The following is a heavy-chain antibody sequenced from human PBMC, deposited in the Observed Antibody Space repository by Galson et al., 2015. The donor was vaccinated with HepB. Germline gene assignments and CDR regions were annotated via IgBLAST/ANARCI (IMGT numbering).Heavy chain of an antibody. V-gene: IGHV3-33*01. J-gene: IGHJ6*02. CDR2: IWYDGSNK. CDR1: GFTFSSYG. CDR3: ARDLVLLYDFWSGPSYGMDV. Sequence: SLRLSCAASGFTFSSYGMHWVRQAPGKGLEWVAVIWYDGSNKYYADSVKGRFTISRDNSKNTLYLQMNSLRAEDTAVYYCARDLVLLYDFWSGPSYGMDVWGQGTTVTVSS. D-gene: IGHD3-3*01.